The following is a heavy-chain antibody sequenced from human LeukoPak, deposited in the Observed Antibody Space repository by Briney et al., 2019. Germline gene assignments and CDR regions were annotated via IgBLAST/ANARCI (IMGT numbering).Heavy chain of an antibody. CDR1: GFIFNNYA. CDR3: ARERVGSSWYFDY. J-gene: IGHJ4*02. Sequence: GGSLRLSCAGSGFIFNNYAMHWVRQPPGKGLEWVSGISWNSGSIDYADSVKGRFTISRDNAKNSLYLQMNSLRAEDTAVYYCARERVGSSWYFDYWGQGTLVTVSS. CDR2: ISWNSGSI. D-gene: IGHD6-13*01. V-gene: IGHV3-9*01.